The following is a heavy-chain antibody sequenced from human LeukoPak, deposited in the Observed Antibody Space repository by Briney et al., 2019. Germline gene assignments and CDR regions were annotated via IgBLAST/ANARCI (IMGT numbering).Heavy chain of an antibody. CDR1: GYTITGYY. V-gene: IGHV1-2*02. Sequence: ASVKVSCKASGYTITGYYMHWVRQAPGQGLEWMGWINANNDGSVYAQKFQGRVTMTRDTSINTAYMELSRLRSDDTAVCYCARKRGVGVDTNAFDMWGQGTMVTVSS. CDR3: ARKRGVGVDTNAFDM. D-gene: IGHD3-3*01. CDR2: INANNDGS. J-gene: IGHJ3*02.